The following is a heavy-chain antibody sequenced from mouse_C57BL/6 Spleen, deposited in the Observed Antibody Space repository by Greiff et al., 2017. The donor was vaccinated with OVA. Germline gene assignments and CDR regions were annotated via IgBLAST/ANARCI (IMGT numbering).Heavy chain of an antibody. CDR1: GFTFTDYY. V-gene: IGHV1-36*01. CDR3: AREGVNYYGSSPYWYFDV. D-gene: IGHD1-1*01. Sequence: EVKLVESGPVLVKPGPSVKISCKASGFTFTDYYMHWVKQSHGKSLEWIGLVYPYNGGTSYNQKFKGKATLTVDTSSSTAYMELNSLTSEDSAVYYCAREGVNYYGSSPYWYFDVWGTGTTVTVSS. J-gene: IGHJ1*03. CDR2: VYPYNGGT.